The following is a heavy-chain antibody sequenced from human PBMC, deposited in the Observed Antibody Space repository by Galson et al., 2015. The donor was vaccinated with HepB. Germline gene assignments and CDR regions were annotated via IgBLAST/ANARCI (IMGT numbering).Heavy chain of an antibody. V-gene: IGHV3-33*01. CDR3: TRVGVDYAFDY. CDR2: IWYDGRNK. D-gene: IGHD4-17*01. CDR1: GFTFSTFG. Sequence: SLRLSCAASGFTFSTFGMHWVRRAPGKGLEWVAVIWYDGRNKYYADSVKGRFTISRDNSKNTMYLQMNSLRAEDTAIYYCTRVGVDYAFDYWGQGTLVTVSS. J-gene: IGHJ4*02.